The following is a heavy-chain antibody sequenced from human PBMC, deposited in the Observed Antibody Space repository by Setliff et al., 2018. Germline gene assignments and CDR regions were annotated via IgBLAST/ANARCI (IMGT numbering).Heavy chain of an antibody. D-gene: IGHD3-10*01. V-gene: IGHV4-34*01. Sequence: PSETLSLTCAVYGGSFSGYYWNWIRQAPGKGLEWIGEINHRGTTSYTPSLKGRVTISVDTSKNLFSLKLSSVTAADTAVYYCVRPHYGSGGYFNSLSAFDIWGRGTMVTVS. CDR2: INHRGTT. J-gene: IGHJ3*02. CDR1: GGSFSGYY. CDR3: VRPHYGSGGYFNSLSAFDI.